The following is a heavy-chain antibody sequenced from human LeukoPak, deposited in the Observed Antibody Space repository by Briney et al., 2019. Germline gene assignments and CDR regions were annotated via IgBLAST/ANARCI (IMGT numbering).Heavy chain of an antibody. CDR1: GFTFDDYG. CDR2: INWNGGST. V-gene: IGHV3-20*04. CDR3: AGSKTYDYGDYAAWFDP. Sequence: PGGSLRLSCAASGFTFDDYGMSWVRQAPGKGLEWVSGINWNGGSTGYADSVKGRFTISRDNAKNSLYLQMNSLRAEDTALYYCAGSKTYDYGDYAAWFDPWGQGTLVTVSS. D-gene: IGHD4-17*01. J-gene: IGHJ5*02.